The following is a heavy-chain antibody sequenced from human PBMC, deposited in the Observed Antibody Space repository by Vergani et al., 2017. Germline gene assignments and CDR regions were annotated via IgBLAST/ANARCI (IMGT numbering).Heavy chain of an antibody. Sequence: QVQMVQSGAEVKKPGASVRVSCKASGYTFTSYGISWVRQAPGQGLEWMGWISAYNGNTNYAQKLQVRVTITTDTSTSTAYMELRSLRTDDTAFYYCGSVQAQQSYFDPWGQGTLVTVSS. V-gene: IGHV1-18*01. CDR1: GYTFTSYG. CDR2: ISAYNGNT. CDR3: GSVQAQQSYFDP. D-gene: IGHD6-13*01. J-gene: IGHJ5*02.